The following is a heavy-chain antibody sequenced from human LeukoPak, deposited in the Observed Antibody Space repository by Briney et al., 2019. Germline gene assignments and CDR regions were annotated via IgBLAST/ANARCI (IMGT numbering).Heavy chain of an antibody. CDR3: ARASVLTGYYTAVTFDY. D-gene: IGHD3-9*01. CDR2: INHSGST. Sequence: PSETLSLTCAVSGGSLSGYYWTWIRQPPGKGLEWIGEINHSGSTNYNPSLKSRVTMSVDTSKNQFSLKLTSVTAADTAVYYCARASVLTGYYTAVTFDYWGQGTLVTVSS. J-gene: IGHJ4*02. V-gene: IGHV4-34*10. CDR1: GGSLSGYY.